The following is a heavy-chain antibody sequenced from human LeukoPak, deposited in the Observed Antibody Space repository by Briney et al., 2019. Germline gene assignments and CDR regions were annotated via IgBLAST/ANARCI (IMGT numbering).Heavy chain of an antibody. CDR1: GSTFGDYA. CDR3: TRHSQWLVLGYYYYYMDV. V-gene: IGHV3-49*03. J-gene: IGHJ6*03. D-gene: IGHD6-19*01. CDR2: IRSKAYGGTT. Sequence: GGSLRLSCTASGSTFGDYAMSWFRQAPGKGLEWVGFIRSKAYGGTTEYAASVKGRFTISRDDSKSIAYLQMNSLKTEDTAVYYCTRHSQWLVLGYYYYYMDVWGKGTTVTVSS.